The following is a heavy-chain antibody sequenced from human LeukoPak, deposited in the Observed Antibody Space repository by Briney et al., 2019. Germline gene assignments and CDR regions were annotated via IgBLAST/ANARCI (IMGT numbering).Heavy chain of an antibody. D-gene: IGHD3-22*01. CDR2: IWYDGSNK. V-gene: IGHV3-33*01. Sequence: PGGSLRLSCAASGFTFSSYGMHWVRQAPGKGLEWVAVIWYDGSNKYYADSVEGRFTISRDNSKNTLYLQMNSLRAEDTAVYYCARVGFDNYYDSSGQQLYYFDYWGQGTLVTVSS. CDR3: ARVGFDNYYDSSGQQLYYFDY. CDR1: GFTFSSYG. J-gene: IGHJ4*02.